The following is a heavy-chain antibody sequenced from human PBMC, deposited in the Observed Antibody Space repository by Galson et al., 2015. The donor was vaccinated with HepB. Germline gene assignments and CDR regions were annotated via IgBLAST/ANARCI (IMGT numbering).Heavy chain of an antibody. Sequence: SVKVSCKASGDTFSTYSISWVRQAPGQGLEWVGRTVPTPGVTNYAQKFHDRVTITTDKSTNTAYMELSSLRSDDTAVYYCARWVHKGYFDLWGRGTLVIVSS. J-gene: IGHJ2*01. V-gene: IGHV1-69*02. CDR2: TVPTPGVT. CDR3: ARWVHKGYFDL. CDR1: GDTFSTYS.